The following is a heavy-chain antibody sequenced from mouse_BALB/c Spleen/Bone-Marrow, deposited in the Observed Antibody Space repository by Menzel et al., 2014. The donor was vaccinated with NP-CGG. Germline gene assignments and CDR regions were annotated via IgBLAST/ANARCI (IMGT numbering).Heavy chain of an antibody. CDR3: TRSTATFDY. Sequence: QVQLQQSGAELVRPGSSVKISCKASGYAFSAYWMNWVKQRPGQGLEWIGQIYPGDGVTNYNGKFKGKATLTADKSSSTAYMQLSSLTSEDSAVYFCTRSTATFDYWGQGTTLTVSS. CDR1: GYAFSAYW. V-gene: IGHV1-80*01. D-gene: IGHD1-2*01. J-gene: IGHJ2*01. CDR2: IYPGDGVT.